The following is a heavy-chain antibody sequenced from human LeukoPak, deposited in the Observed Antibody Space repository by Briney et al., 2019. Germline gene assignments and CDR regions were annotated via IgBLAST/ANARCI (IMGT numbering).Heavy chain of an antibody. V-gene: IGHV3-23*05. J-gene: IGHJ4*02. Sequence: QPGGSLRLSRAASGLTFSSYAMTWVRQAPGKGLEWVSGISKSGNNTYYADSVAGRLTISSDNSKNTLYLPIKAVRSCDTAVYYCAAAVTTGRAEHYWGQGTLVTVSS. CDR1: GLTFSSYA. CDR3: AAAVTTGRAEHY. CDR2: ISKSGNNT. D-gene: IGHD4-17*01.